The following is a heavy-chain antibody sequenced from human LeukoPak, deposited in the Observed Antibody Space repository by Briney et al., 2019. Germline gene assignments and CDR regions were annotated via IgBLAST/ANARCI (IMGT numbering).Heavy chain of an antibody. V-gene: IGHV3-33*01. J-gene: IGHJ1*01. CDR3: ARDRATTGPPDYFQH. CDR2: IWYDGSNK. Sequence: GRSLRLSCAASGFTFSSYGMHWVRQDPGKGLEWVAVIWYDGSNKYYADSVKGRFTISRDNSKNTLYLQMNSLRAEDTAVYYCARDRATTGPPDYFQHWGQGTLVTVSS. D-gene: IGHD1-26*01. CDR1: GFTFSSYG.